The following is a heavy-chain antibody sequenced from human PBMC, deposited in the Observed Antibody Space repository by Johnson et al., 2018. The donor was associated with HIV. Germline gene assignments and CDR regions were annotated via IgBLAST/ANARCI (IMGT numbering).Heavy chain of an antibody. CDR3: ARGGSSGYMDDAFDI. J-gene: IGHJ3*02. CDR2: ISYDGSNK. V-gene: IGHV3-30*14. D-gene: IGHD1-26*01. CDR1: GFTFSSYA. Sequence: QVQLVESGGGVVQPGRSLRLSCAASGFTFSSYAMHWVRQAPGKGLEWVAVISYDGSNKYYADSVKGRFTLSRDNSKNTLYLQMNSLRAEDTAVYYCARGGSSGYMDDAFDIWGQGTMVTVSS.